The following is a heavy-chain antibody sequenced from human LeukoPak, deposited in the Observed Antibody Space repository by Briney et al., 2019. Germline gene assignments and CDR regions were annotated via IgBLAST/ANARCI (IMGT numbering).Heavy chain of an antibody. CDR2: IYYSGST. V-gene: IGHV4-59*01. CDR3: ARADGYYYGMDV. Sequence: PSETLPLTCTVSSGSISSYYWSWIRQPPGKGLEWIGYIYYSGSTSYNPSLKSRVTISVDTSKNQFSLKLSSVTAADTALYYCARADGYYYGMDVWGQGTTVTVSS. D-gene: IGHD5-24*01. CDR1: SGSISSYY. J-gene: IGHJ6*02.